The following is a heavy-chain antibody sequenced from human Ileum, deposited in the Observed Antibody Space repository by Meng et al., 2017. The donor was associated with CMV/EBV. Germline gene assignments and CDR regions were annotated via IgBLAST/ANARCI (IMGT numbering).Heavy chain of an antibody. J-gene: IGHJ6*02. Sequence: SVKVSCKTSGGTFSSFAISWGRQAPGKGLEWMGVIVPIVSISNYAQEFQGRVTITADQSTSTAYMERSGLRSEDTAIYYCARDVHDYSNQGSSYYGLDVWGQGTTVTVSS. CDR3: ARDVHDYSNQGSSYYGLDV. V-gene: IGHV1-69*10. D-gene: IGHD4-11*01. CDR2: IVPIVSIS. CDR1: GGTFSSFA.